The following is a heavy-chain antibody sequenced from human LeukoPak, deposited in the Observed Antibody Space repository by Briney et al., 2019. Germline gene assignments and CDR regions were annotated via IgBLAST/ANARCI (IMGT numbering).Heavy chain of an antibody. V-gene: IGHV3-30*18. CDR1: GFTFSTYG. J-gene: IGHJ6*02. CDR2: ISYVGSVK. Sequence: GGSLRLSCAASGFTFSTYGMHWVRQAPGKGLEWVSVISYVGSVKYYAESVKGRFTVSRDNSKNALYLQMNSLRPEDTAVYYCAKSALAPAWRGLDVWGQGTTVTVSS. CDR3: AKSALAPAWRGLDV. D-gene: IGHD2-2*01.